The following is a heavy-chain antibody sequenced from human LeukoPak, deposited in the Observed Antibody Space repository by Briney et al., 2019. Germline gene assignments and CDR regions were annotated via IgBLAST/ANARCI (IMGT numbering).Heavy chain of an antibody. Sequence: ASVKVSCTASGYTFTGYYMHWVRQAPGQGLEWMGWINPNSGGTNYAQKFQGRVTMTRDTSISTAYMELSRLRSDDTAVYYCAREFTMVRGVTGMDVWGQGTTVTVSS. V-gene: IGHV1-2*02. CDR3: AREFTMVRGVTGMDV. D-gene: IGHD3-10*01. J-gene: IGHJ6*02. CDR1: GYTFTGYY. CDR2: INPNSGGT.